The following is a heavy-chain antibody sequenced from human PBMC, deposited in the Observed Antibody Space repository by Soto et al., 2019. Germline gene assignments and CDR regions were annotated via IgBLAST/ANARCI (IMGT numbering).Heavy chain of an antibody. D-gene: IGHD6-13*01. CDR2: ISAYNGNT. J-gene: IGHJ6*02. CDR3: ARDILGGSSWYYYYYGMDV. CDR1: GYTFTSYG. V-gene: IGHV1-18*01. Sequence: QVPLVQSGAEVKKPGASVKVSCKASGYTFTSYGISWVRQAPGQGLEWMGWISAYNGNTNYAQKLQGRVTMTTDTSTSTAYMELRSLRSDDTAVYYCARDILGGSSWYYYYYGMDVWGQGTTVTVSS.